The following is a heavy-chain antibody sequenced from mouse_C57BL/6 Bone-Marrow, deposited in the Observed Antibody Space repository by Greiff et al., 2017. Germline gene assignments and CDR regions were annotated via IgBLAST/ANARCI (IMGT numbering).Heavy chain of an antibody. Sequence: EVQVVESGGGLVKPGGSLKLSCAASGFTFSSYAMSWVRQTPEKRLEWVATISDGGSYNYYPDNVKGRFTLSRNNAKNNLYLHMSHLKSEDTAMYYCARVYLGSFDVWGTGTTVTVTA. J-gene: IGHJ1*03. CDR3: ARVYLGSFDV. CDR1: GFTFSSYA. V-gene: IGHV5-4*01. D-gene: IGHD2-3*01. CDR2: ISDGGSYN.